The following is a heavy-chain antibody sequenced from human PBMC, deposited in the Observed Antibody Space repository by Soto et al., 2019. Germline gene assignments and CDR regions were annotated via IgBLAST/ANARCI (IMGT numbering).Heavy chain of an antibody. CDR3: AGRQLLAYAFDI. Sequence: GGSLRLSCAASGFTFSSYAMHWVRQAPGKGLEWVAVISYDGSNKYYADSVKGRFTISRDNSKNTLYLQMNSLRAEDTAVYYCAGRQLLAYAFDIWGQGTMVTVSS. J-gene: IGHJ3*02. CDR2: ISYDGSNK. CDR1: GFTFSSYA. V-gene: IGHV3-30-3*01. D-gene: IGHD3-10*01.